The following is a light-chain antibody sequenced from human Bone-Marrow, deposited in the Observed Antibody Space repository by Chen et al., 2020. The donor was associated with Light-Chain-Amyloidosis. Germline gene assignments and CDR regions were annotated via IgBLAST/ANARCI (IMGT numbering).Light chain of an antibody. J-gene: IGLJ2*01. CDR1: DLPTKY. V-gene: IGLV3-25*03. Sequence: SYELTQPPSVSVSPGQTARITCSGDDLPTKYAYWYQQKPGQAPVLVIHRDTDRPSGISERFSGSSSGTTDTLTISGVQAQDEADYHCQSADSSGTYEVIFGGGTKLTVL. CDR2: RDT. CDR3: QSADSSGTYEVI.